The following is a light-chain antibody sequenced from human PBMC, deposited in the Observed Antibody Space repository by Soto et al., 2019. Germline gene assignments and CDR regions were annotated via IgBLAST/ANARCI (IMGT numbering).Light chain of an antibody. V-gene: IGKV3-15*01. CDR2: AAS. CDR3: QQYDDWPPWT. J-gene: IGKJ1*01. Sequence: EVVRTQSAATLSVSPGERATLSCRASQSVSGSLAWYQQKPGQAPRLLIYAASTRAAGISAKFSGSGSETEFTLTISSLQSEDCAVYYCQQYDDWPPWTFDQGTKVEIK. CDR1: QSVSGS.